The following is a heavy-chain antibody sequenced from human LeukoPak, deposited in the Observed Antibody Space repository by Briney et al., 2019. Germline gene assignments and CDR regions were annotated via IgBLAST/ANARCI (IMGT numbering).Heavy chain of an antibody. V-gene: IGHV3-23*01. D-gene: IGHD3-3*01. CDR3: AKDEWHYDLWSGVYGMDV. CDR1: GFTFSSYA. J-gene: IGHJ6*02. CDR2: ISGSGGST. Sequence: GGSLRLSCAASGFTFSSYAMSWVRQAPGKGLEWVSAISGSGGSTYYADSVKGRFTISRDNSKNTLYLQMNSLQAEDKAVYYCAKDEWHYDLWSGVYGMDVWGQGTTVTVSS.